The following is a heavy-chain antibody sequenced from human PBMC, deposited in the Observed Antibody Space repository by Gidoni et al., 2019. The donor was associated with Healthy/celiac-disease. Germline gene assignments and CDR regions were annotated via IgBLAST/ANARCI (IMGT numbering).Heavy chain of an antibody. CDR2: IWYDGSNK. Sequence: QVQLVESGGGVVQPGRSLRLSCAASGFTFSSYGMHWVRQAPGKGLEWVAVIWYDGSNKYYADSVKGRFTISRDNSKNTLYLQMNSLRAEDTAVYYCARDERPFTGMDVWGQGTTVTVSS. V-gene: IGHV3-33*01. D-gene: IGHD1-1*01. J-gene: IGHJ6*02. CDR1: GFTFSSYG. CDR3: ARDERPFTGMDV.